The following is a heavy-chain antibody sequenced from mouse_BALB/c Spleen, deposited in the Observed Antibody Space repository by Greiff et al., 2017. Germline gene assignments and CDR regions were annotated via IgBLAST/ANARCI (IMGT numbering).Heavy chain of an antibody. D-gene: IGHD2-4*01. V-gene: IGHV10-1*02. CDR1: GFTFNTYA. J-gene: IGHJ2*01. Sequence: EVQLVESGGGLVQPKGSLKLSCAASGFTFNTYAMNWVRQAPGKGLEWVARIRSKSNNYATYYADSVKDRFTISRDDSQSMLYLQMNNLKTEDTAMYYCVRDGLIHYFDYWGQGTTLTVSS. CDR2: IRSKSNNYAT. CDR3: VRDGLIHYFDY.